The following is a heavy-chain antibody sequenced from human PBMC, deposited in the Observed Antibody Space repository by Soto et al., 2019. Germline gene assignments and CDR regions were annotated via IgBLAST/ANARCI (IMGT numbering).Heavy chain of an antibody. V-gene: IGHV3-30-3*01. CDR3: ARGLDWLLYPLDY. CDR2: ISYDGSNK. CDR1: GFTFSSYA. D-gene: IGHD3-9*01. J-gene: IGHJ4*02. Sequence: GGSLRLSCAASGFTFSSYAMHWVRQAPGKGLEWVAVISYDGSNKYYADSVKGRFTISRDNSKNTLYLQMNSLRAEDTAVYYCARGLDWLLYPLDYWGQGTLVTISS.